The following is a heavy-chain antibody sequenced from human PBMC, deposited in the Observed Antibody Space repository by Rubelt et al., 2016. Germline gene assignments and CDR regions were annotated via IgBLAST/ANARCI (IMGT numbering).Heavy chain of an antibody. V-gene: IGHV1-2*02. CDR3: ARPPGLGIGEGLDY. CDR2: INPNSGGT. Sequence: QVQLVQSGAEVKKPGASVKVSCKASGYTFTSYGISWVRQAPGQGLEWMGWINPNSGGTNYAQKFQGRVTMTRDTSISTAYMELSRLRSDDTAVYYCARPPGLGIGEGLDYWGQGTLVTVSS. CDR1: GYTFTSYG. D-gene: IGHD7-27*01. J-gene: IGHJ4*02.